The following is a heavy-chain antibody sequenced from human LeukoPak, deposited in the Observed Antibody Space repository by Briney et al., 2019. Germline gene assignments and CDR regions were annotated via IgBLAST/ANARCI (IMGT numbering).Heavy chain of an antibody. CDR2: ISSSSSYI. Sequence: PGGSLRLSCAASGFTFSSYSMNWVRQAPGKGLEWVSSISSSSSYIYYADSVKGRFTISRDNAKNSLYLQMNSLRAEDTAVYYCASLHFRRTDSFDYWGQGTLVTVSS. CDR1: GFTFSSYS. V-gene: IGHV3-21*01. J-gene: IGHJ4*02. CDR3: ASLHFRRTDSFDY. D-gene: IGHD1-14*01.